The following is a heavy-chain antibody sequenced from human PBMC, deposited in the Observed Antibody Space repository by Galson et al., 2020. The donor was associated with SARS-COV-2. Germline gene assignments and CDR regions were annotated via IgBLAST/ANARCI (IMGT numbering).Heavy chain of an antibody. Sequence: ASVKVSCKASGYTFSSYGISWVRQAPGQGLEWMGWISAYNGNTNYAQNLQGRVTMTTDTSTSTAYMELRSLRSDDTAVYYCARALRGGPYDAFDIWGQGTMVTVSS. V-gene: IGHV1-18*01. J-gene: IGHJ3*02. CDR1: GYTFSSYG. CDR2: ISAYNGNT. D-gene: IGHD3-16*01. CDR3: ARALRGGPYDAFDI.